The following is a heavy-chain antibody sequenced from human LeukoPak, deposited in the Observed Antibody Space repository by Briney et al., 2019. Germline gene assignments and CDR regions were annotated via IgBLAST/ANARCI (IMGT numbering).Heavy chain of an antibody. CDR1: GYTSTGYY. Sequence: ASVKVSCEASGYTSTGYYMHWVRQAPGQGLEWMGWINPNSGGTNYAQKFQGRVTMTRDTSISTAYMELSRLRSDDTAVYYCARDYYGSGNDNWFDPWGQGTLVTVSS. CDR3: ARDYYGSGNDNWFDP. J-gene: IGHJ5*02. D-gene: IGHD3-10*01. CDR2: INPNSGGT. V-gene: IGHV1-2*02.